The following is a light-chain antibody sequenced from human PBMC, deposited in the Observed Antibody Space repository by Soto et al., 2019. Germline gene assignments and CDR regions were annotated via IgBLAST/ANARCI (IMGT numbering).Light chain of an antibody. CDR3: SSYTTSSTSV. Sequence: QSVLTQPPSVSGSPGQSVTISCTGTSSDVGSYNRVSWYQQPPGTAPKLMIYDVSNRPSGIPDRFSGSKSGNAASLTISGLQAEDEADYYCSSYTTSSTSVFGTGTKVTV. V-gene: IGLV2-18*02. CDR2: DVS. CDR1: SSDVGSYNR. J-gene: IGLJ1*01.